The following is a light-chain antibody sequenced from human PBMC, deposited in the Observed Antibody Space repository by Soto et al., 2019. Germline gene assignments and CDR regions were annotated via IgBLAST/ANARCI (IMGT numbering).Light chain of an antibody. V-gene: IGKV1-5*03. CDR2: KAS. CDR3: QQYNSYPMT. Sequence: DIPMTQSPSTLSASVGDRVTITCRASQSISSWLVWYQQKPGKAPNLLIYKASTLESGVPSRFSGSGSGTEFTLTISSLQPDDFAIYYCQQYNSYPMTFGQGTRLEIK. CDR1: QSISSW. J-gene: IGKJ5*01.